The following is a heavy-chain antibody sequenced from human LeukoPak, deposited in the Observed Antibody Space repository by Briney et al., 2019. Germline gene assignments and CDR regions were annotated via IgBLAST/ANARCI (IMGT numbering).Heavy chain of an antibody. CDR3: ASYGVTVVTRLVFDY. D-gene: IGHD4-23*01. J-gene: IGHJ4*02. CDR2: IYYSGST. V-gene: IGHV4-39*01. Sequence: PSETLSLTCTVSGGSISSSIYYWGWIRQPPGKGLEWIGSIYYSGSTYYNPSLKSRVTISVDTSKNQFSLKLSSVTAADTAVYYCASYGVTVVTRLVFDYWGQGTLVTVSS. CDR1: GGSISSSIYY.